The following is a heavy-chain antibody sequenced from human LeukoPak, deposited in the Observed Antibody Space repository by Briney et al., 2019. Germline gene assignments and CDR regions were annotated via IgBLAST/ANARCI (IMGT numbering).Heavy chain of an antibody. CDR2: IRSDSGT. CDR3: ARDEGTYGDHPGDY. D-gene: IGHD4-17*01. V-gene: IGHV3-53*01. CDR1: GLTVSSNY. Sequence: GGSLRLSCAASGLTVSSNYMTWVRQAPGKGLQWVSIIRSDSGTDYADSVKGRFTISRDNAKNSLYLQMNSLRAEDTAVYYCARDEGTYGDHPGDYWGQGTLVTVSS. J-gene: IGHJ4*02.